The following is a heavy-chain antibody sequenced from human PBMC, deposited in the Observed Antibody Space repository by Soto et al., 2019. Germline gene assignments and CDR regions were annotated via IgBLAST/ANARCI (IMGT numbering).Heavy chain of an antibody. V-gene: IGHV2-5*01. CDR2: MYWNDDP. CDR1: RLSLTTRGMG. J-gene: IGHJ6*04. CDR3: AQRTPEYRMDV. Sequence: AALVNAAESVGLACSFWRLSLTTRGMGFAWIRQAPGRALELLALMYWNDDPLYSPSLKNRLTITKDNTKNQVVLTMTNMEPVETATYYCAQRTPEYRMDVWGKGTMVTTSS.